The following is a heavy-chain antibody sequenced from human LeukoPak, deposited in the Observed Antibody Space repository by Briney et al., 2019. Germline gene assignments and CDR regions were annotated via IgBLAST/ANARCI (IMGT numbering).Heavy chain of an antibody. V-gene: IGHV3-23*01. J-gene: IGHJ6*02. CDR3: AKDGRKLSAYCYGMDV. D-gene: IGHD1-1*01. CDR1: GFTFSSYA. CDR2: ISGSGGST. Sequence: GGSLRLSCAASGFTFSSYAMSWVRQAPGKGLEWVSAISGSGGSTYYADSVKGRFTISRDNSKNTLYLQMNSLRAEDTAVYYCAKDGRKLSAYCYGMDVWGQGTTVTVSS.